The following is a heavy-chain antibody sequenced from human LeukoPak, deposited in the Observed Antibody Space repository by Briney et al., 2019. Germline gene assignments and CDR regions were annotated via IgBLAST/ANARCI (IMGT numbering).Heavy chain of an antibody. CDR3: ARDLAGGYGFDY. CDR1: GFTFSSYE. J-gene: IGHJ4*02. V-gene: IGHV3-66*01. CDR2: IYSGGST. Sequence: HPGGSLRLSCAASGFTFSSYEMNWVRQAPGKGLEWVSVIYSGGSTYYADSVKGRFTISRDNSKNTLYLQMNSLRAEDTAVYYCARDLAGGYGFDYWGQGTLVTVSS. D-gene: IGHD3-16*01.